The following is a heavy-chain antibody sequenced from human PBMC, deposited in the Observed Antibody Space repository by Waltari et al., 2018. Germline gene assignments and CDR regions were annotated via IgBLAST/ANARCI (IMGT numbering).Heavy chain of an antibody. D-gene: IGHD3-3*01. V-gene: IGHV3-9*03. CDR1: GFTFADYA. Sequence: EVQLVESGGGLVQPGRSLRLSCAASGFTFADYAMHWVRQAPGKGLWWVSGISWNSGSIGYADSVKGRFTISRDNAKNSLYLQMNSLRAEDMALYYCAKDVSPYYDFWSGSSYYYYYGMDVWGQGTTVTVSS. CDR2: ISWNSGSI. CDR3: AKDVSPYYDFWSGSSYYYYYGMDV. J-gene: IGHJ6*02.